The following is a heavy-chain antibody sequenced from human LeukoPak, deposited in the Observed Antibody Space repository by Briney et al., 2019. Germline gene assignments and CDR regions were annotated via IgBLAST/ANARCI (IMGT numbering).Heavy chain of an antibody. J-gene: IGHJ4*02. CDR2: ISAYNGNT. V-gene: IGHV1-18*01. CDR3: ARDLTMIVVSMGY. CDR1: GYTFTSYG. D-gene: IGHD3-22*01. Sequence: ASVKVSCKASGYTFTSYGISWVRQAPGQGLEWMGWISAYNGNTNYAQKLQGRVTMTTDTSTSTAYVELRSLRSDDTAVYYCARDLTMIVVSMGYWGQGTLVTVS.